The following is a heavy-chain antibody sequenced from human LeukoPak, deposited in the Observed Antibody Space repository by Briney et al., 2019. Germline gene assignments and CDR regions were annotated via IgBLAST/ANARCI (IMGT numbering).Heavy chain of an antibody. J-gene: IGHJ5*02. V-gene: IGHV3-30*02. D-gene: IGHD1-14*01. CDR1: GFTFSSYG. Sequence: GGSLRLSCAASGFTFSSYGMHWVCQAPGKGLEWVAFIRYDGSNEYYADSVKGRFTISRDNSKYTLYLQMNSLRAEDTSIYFCAKDTTPPKAGFDPWGQGTLVTVSS. CDR3: AKDTTPPKAGFDP. CDR2: IRYDGSNE.